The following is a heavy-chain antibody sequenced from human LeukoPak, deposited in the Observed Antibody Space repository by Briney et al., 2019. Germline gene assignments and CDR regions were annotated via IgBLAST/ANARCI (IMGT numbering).Heavy chain of an antibody. CDR2: ISYDGSNK. CDR1: GFTFSSYA. CDR3: ARESWYCSSTSCYTNGFGY. J-gene: IGHJ4*02. Sequence: GRSLRLSCAASGFTFSSYAMHWVRQAPGKGLEWVAVISYDGSNKYYADSVKGRFTISRDNSKNTLYLQMNSLRAEDTAVYYCARESWYCSSTSCYTNGFGYWGQGTLVTVSS. D-gene: IGHD2-2*02. V-gene: IGHV3-30-3*01.